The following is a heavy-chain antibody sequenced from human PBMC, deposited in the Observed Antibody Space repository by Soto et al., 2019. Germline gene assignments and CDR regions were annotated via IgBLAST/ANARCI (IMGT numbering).Heavy chain of an antibody. Sequence: SETLSLTCSVSGDSLKNHYWAWIRHSPGKGLEWIGNIYDSGSTNYSPALKSRVSMSVDTSKNLFSLKMNSVTAADTAVYYCARSSMVTVVYFEFWGQGT. J-gene: IGHJ4*02. D-gene: IGHD5-18*01. CDR3: ARSSMVTVVYFEF. V-gene: IGHV4-59*11. CDR2: IYDSGST. CDR1: GDSLKNHY.